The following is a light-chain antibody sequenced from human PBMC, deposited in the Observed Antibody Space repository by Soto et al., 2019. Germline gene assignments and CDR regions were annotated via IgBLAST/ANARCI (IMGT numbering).Light chain of an antibody. CDR3: QQYGSSPT. J-gene: IGKJ1*01. V-gene: IGKV1-39*01. CDR2: AAS. CDR1: QNIIFY. Sequence: DIQMTQSLSSLSASVGDRVTITCRASQNIIFYLNWYQQKPGKAPKLLIHAASNLQSGVPSRFSGSGSGTDFTLTISRLEPEDFAVYYCQQYGSSPTFGQGTKVDIK.